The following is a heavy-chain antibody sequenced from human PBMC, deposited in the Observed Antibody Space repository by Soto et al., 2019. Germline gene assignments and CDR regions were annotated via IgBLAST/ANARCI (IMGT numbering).Heavy chain of an antibody. V-gene: IGHV3-53*01. CDR3: ARGPNSEC. D-gene: IGHD2-21*01. CDR2: IYSGGNP. CDR1: GFSVGGNY. Sequence: EERLVQSGGGLVQPGGSLRLSCAASGFSVGGNYMSWVRQAPGKGLELVSLIYSGGNPFYADSMKGRFTLSRDNSNNMLYLQMHSVRVEDTAVYYCARGPNSECWGQGTLVIVSS. J-gene: IGHJ4*02.